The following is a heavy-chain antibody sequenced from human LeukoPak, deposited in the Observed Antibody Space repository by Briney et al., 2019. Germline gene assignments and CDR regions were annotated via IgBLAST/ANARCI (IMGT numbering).Heavy chain of an antibody. V-gene: IGHV3-23*01. CDR2: ISGSGGST. D-gene: IGHD3-9*01. Sequence: GGSLRLSCAASGFTFSSYAMSWVRQAPGKGLEWVSAISGSGGSTYYADSVKGRFTISRDNSKNTLYLQMNSLRAEDTAVYYCAKWLRYLDWLSGGFDYWGQGTLVTVSS. CDR1: GFTFSSYA. CDR3: AKWLRYLDWLSGGFDY. J-gene: IGHJ4*02.